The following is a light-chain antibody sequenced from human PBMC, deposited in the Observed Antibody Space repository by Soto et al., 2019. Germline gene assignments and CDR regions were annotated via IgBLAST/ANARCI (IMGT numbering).Light chain of an antibody. CDR3: CSYAGSSTYV. Sequence: TQPASVSGSPGQSITISCTGTSSDVGSYNLVSWYQQHPDKAPKLMIYEGSKRPSGVSNRFSGSKSGNTASLTISGLQAEDEADYYCCSYAGSSTYVFGTGTKVTVL. J-gene: IGLJ1*01. V-gene: IGLV2-23*01. CDR2: EGS. CDR1: SSDVGSYNL.